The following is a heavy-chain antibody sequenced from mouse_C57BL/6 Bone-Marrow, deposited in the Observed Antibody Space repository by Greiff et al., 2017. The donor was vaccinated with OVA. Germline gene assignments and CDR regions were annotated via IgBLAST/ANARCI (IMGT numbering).Heavy chain of an antibody. Sequence: EVHLVESGEGLVKPGGSLKLSCAASGFTFSSYAMSWVRQTPEKRLEWVAYISSGGDYIYYADTVKGRFTISRDNARNTLYLQMSSLKSEDTAMYYCTRDNSSGYYAMDYWGQGTSVTVSS. CDR1: GFTFSSYA. D-gene: IGHD3-2*02. J-gene: IGHJ4*01. V-gene: IGHV5-9-1*02. CDR3: TRDNSSGYYAMDY. CDR2: ISSGGDYI.